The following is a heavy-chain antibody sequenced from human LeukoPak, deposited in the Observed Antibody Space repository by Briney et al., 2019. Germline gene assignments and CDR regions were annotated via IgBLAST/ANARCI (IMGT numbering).Heavy chain of an antibody. V-gene: IGHV3-30-3*01. CDR2: ISYDGSNK. Sequence: PGRSLRLSCAASGFTFSSYAMHWVRQAPGKGLEWVAVISYDGSNKYYADSVKGRFTISRDNSKNTLYLQMNSLRAEDTALYYCARAPRQDSSSWFFNYWGQGTLVTASS. J-gene: IGHJ4*02. D-gene: IGHD6-13*01. CDR1: GFTFSSYA. CDR3: ARAPRQDSSSWFFNY.